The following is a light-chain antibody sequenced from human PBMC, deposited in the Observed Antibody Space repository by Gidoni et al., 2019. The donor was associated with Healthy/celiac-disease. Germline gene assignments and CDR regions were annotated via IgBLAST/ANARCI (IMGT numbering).Light chain of an antibody. CDR1: QSVSSY. V-gene: IGKV3-11*01. CDR3: QQRSNWPPALT. Sequence: EIVLTQSPATLSLSPGERATLSCRASQSVSSYLAWYQQKPGQAPRLLIYDASNRANGIPARLSGSGSGTDFTLTISSLEPEDCAVYYCQQRSNWPPALTFGGGTKVEIK. CDR2: DAS. J-gene: IGKJ4*01.